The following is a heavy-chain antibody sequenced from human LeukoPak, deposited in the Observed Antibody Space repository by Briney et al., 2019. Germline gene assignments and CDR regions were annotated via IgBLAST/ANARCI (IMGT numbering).Heavy chain of an antibody. CDR3: ARGAKYCSGRTCYSRNFDF. CDR1: GDSVSNNSAA. J-gene: IGHJ4*02. D-gene: IGHD2-15*01. V-gene: IGHV6-1*01. Sequence: SQTLSLTCAISGDSVSNNSAAWNWLRQSPSRGLEWLGCTYYRSRWYSDSGVSVKGRVIIDPDTSKNQFSLRLISVTSEDTTVYYCARGAKYCSGRTCYSRNFDFWGQGTLVTVSS. CDR2: TYYRSRWYS.